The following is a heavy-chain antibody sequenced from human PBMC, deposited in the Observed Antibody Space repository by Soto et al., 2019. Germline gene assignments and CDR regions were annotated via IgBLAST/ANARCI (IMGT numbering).Heavy chain of an antibody. CDR2: INSNGGGT. D-gene: IGHD2-8*02. J-gene: IGHJ4*02. CDR1: GFTFSDYA. CDR3: ARSTGGY. V-gene: IGHV3-64*01. Sequence: EVQLVESGGGLVQPGGSPRLSCAASGFTFSDYAMHWVRQAPGKGLEYVAAINSNGGGTYYATSVKGRFIISRDNSKNTLYLQMGSLRAEDMAVYYCARSTGGYWGQGTLVTVSS.